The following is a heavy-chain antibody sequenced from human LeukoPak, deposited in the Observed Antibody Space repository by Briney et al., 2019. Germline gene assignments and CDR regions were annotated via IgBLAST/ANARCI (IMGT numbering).Heavy chain of an antibody. CDR2: ISGSGGST. CDR1: GFTFSSYA. D-gene: IGHD3-22*01. J-gene: IGHJ4*02. Sequence: PGGSLRLSCAAFGFTFSSYAMSWVRQAPGKGLEWVSAISGSGGSTYYADSVEGRFTISRDNSKNTLYLQMNSLRAEDTAVYYCAKDLTMIVVVILDYWGQGTLVTVSS. V-gene: IGHV3-23*01. CDR3: AKDLTMIVVVILDY.